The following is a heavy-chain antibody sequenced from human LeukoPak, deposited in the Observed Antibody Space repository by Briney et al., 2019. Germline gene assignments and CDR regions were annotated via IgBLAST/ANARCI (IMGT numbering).Heavy chain of an antibody. CDR1: GFTFSSYS. V-gene: IGHV3-21*01. Sequence: GGSLRLSCAASGFTFSSYSMNWVRQAPGKGLEWVSSISSSSSYIYYADSVKGRFTISRDNAKNSLYLQMGSLRAEDTAVYYCARKSVGGSGTFFDYWGQGTLVTVSS. D-gene: IGHD3-10*01. CDR2: ISSSSSYI. CDR3: ARKSVGGSGTFFDY. J-gene: IGHJ4*02.